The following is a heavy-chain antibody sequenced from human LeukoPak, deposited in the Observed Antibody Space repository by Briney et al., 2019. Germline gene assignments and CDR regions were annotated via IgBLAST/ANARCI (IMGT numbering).Heavy chain of an antibody. Sequence: TLSLTCSVSGGSISSGGYYWSWIRQHPGKGLEWIGNIYYSGSTYYNPSLKSRVTISVDTSENQFPLKLTSVTAADTAVYYCASRCPSYCTGGSCYSCDYWGRGTLVTVSS. J-gene: IGHJ4*02. D-gene: IGHD2-15*01. CDR2: IYYSGST. V-gene: IGHV4-31*03. CDR3: ASRCPSYCTGGSCYSCDY. CDR1: GGSISSGGYY.